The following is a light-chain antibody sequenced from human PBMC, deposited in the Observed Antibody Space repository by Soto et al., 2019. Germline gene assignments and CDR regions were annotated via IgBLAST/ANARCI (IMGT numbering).Light chain of an antibody. CDR1: SFNIGRET. J-gene: IGLJ2*01. V-gene: IGLV1-44*01. Sequence: QSALTQPPSASGTPGQTITISCSGSSFNIGRETVHWYQQFPGTAPKLLMYSNDQRRSGVPDRFSGSKAGTSASLAISGLQFEDEADYYCATWDDSLNSPVFGGGTQLTVL. CDR3: ATWDDSLNSPV. CDR2: SND.